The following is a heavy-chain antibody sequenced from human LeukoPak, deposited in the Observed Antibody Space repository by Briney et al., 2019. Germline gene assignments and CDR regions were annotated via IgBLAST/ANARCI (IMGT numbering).Heavy chain of an antibody. V-gene: IGHV4-38-2*02. J-gene: IGHJ6*03. CDR1: GYSISSGYY. CDR3: ARGVWGYVDNYYYYYMDV. D-gene: IGHD5-12*01. Sequence: SETLSLTCTVSGYSISSGYYWSWIRQPPGKGLEWIGEINHSGSTNYNPSLKSRVTISVDTSKNQFSLKLSSVTAADTAVYYCARGVWGYVDNYYYYYMDVWGKGTTVTVSS. CDR2: INHSGST.